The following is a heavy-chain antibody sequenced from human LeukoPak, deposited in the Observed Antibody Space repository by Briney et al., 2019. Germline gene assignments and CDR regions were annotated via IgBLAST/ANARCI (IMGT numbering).Heavy chain of an antibody. D-gene: IGHD1-26*01. CDR3: ARPLVGADTLFDY. J-gene: IGHJ4*02. V-gene: IGHV5-51*01. CDR1: GYRFTNYW. Sequence: GESLKISCKGSGYRFTNYWIGRVRQMPGRGLEWMAIIYPGDSDTRYSPSFQGQVTISADKSISTAYLQWSSLKASDTAMYYCARPLVGADTLFDYWGQGTLVTVSS. CDR2: IYPGDSDT.